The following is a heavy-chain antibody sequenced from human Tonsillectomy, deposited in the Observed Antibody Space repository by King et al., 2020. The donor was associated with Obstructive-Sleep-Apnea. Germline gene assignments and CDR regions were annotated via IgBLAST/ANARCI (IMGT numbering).Heavy chain of an antibody. Sequence: VQLVESGGGVVQPGRSLRLSCATSGFTISSYAMHLVRLAPGKWREWLADIAYEGSNKYYADSVKGRLTISRDNSKNTLYLQMNSLRAEDTAVYYCARGYGSGSYPFDIWGQGTMVTVSS. CDR3: ARGYGSGSYPFDI. V-gene: IGHV3-30*04. CDR1: GFTISSYA. D-gene: IGHD3-10*01. J-gene: IGHJ3*02. CDR2: IAYEGSNK.